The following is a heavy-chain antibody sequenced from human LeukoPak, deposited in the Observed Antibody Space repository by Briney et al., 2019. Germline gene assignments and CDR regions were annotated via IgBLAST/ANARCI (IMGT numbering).Heavy chain of an antibody. Sequence: GGSLRLSCAASGFTFSSYGMSWVRQAPGKGLEWVASIKEDGSEKYYLDSVKGRFTISRDIAKNSLYLQMNSLRAEDTAVYYCARVLHDFWSGHKGVDYFDYWGQGTLVTVSS. CDR1: GFTFSSYG. CDR2: IKEDGSEK. J-gene: IGHJ4*02. D-gene: IGHD3-3*01. CDR3: ARVLHDFWSGHKGVDYFDY. V-gene: IGHV3-7*01.